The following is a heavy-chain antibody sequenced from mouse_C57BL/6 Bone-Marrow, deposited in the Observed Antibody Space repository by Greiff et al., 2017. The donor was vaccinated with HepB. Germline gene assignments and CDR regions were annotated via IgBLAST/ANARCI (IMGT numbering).Heavy chain of an antibody. V-gene: IGHV1-15*01. Sequence: QVHVKQSGAELVRPGASVTLSCKASGYTFTDYEMHWVKQTPVHGLEWIGAIDPETGGTAYNQKFKGKAILTADKSSSTAYMELRSLTSEDSAVYYCTSGDWTRGTGTTVTVSS. CDR2: IDPETGGT. J-gene: IGHJ1*03. CDR1: GYTFTDYE. D-gene: IGHD2-13*01. CDR3: TSGDWT.